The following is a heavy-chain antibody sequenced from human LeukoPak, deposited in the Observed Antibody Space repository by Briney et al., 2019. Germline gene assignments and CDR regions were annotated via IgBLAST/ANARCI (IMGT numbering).Heavy chain of an antibody. Sequence: PGVSLRLSCAASGFTLSSYDMSWVRQAPGKGLEWVAYISGTGSIIQYADSVRGRFTISRDTAENSLSLQMDSLRAEDTANYYCVRWRYFHTSTVFPLDDWGQGTLVTVSS. J-gene: IGHJ4*02. D-gene: IGHD3-9*01. CDR3: VRWRYFHTSTVFPLDD. V-gene: IGHV3-48*03. CDR2: ISGTGSII. CDR1: GFTLSSYD.